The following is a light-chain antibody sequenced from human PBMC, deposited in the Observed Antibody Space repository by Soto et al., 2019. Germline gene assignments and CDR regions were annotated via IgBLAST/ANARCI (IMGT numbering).Light chain of an antibody. Sequence: VLTQPPSVSGAPRQRVTISCAGSSSNIGAGYDVNWYQQLPGTAPKLLIYANINRPSGVSDRFSGSKSGTSASLAITGLQAEDEADYYCQSYDSSLSGAVFGGGTKLTVL. J-gene: IGLJ2*01. CDR1: SSNIGAGYD. CDR2: ANI. V-gene: IGLV1-40*01. CDR3: QSYDSSLSGAV.